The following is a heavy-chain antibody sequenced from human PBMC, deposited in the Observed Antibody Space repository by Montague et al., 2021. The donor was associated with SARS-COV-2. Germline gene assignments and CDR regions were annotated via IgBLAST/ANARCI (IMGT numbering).Heavy chain of an antibody. V-gene: IGHV4-39*01. D-gene: IGHD6-19*01. J-gene: IGHJ4*02. CDR1: GGSISSSSYY. CDR2: IYYRGST. Sequence: SETLSLTCTVSGGSISSSSYYWAWIRQPPGKGLEWIGSIYYRGSTYYNPSLKSRVSISVDTSKNQLSLTLTSVTAADTAVYYCATQEVPSGCIPGPFDFWGQGTLLSVSS. CDR3: ATQEVPSGCIPGPFDF.